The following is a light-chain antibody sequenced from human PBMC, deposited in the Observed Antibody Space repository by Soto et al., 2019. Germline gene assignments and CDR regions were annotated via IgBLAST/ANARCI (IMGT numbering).Light chain of an antibody. CDR3: QSYDSSLSAEVV. Sequence: QSVLTQPPSVSGAPGQRVTISCTGSSSNIGAGYDVHWYQQLPGTAPKLLIYGNSNRPSGVPDRFSGSKSGTSASLAITGLQAEDEADYYCQSYDSSLSAEVVFGGGTQLTV. V-gene: IGLV1-40*01. CDR1: SSNIGAGYD. J-gene: IGLJ2*01. CDR2: GNS.